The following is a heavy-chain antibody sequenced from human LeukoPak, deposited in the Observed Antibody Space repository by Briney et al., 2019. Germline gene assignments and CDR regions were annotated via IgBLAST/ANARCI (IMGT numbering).Heavy chain of an antibody. CDR1: GYTFTSYY. J-gene: IGHJ3*02. CDR2: VNPSGGST. V-gene: IGHV1-46*01. CDR3: ARAFRRYTTGWHYAFDI. Sequence: ASVKVSCKASGYTFTSYYMHWVRQAPGQGLEWMGVVNPSGGSTTYAQKFQGRVIMTSDTPTSSVYMEVRSLRSEDTAVYFCARAFRRYTTGWHYAFDIWGQGTMVTVSS. D-gene: IGHD6-19*01.